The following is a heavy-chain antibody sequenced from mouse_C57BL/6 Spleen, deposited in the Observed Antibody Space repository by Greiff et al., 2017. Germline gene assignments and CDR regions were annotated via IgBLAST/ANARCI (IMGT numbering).Heavy chain of an antibody. J-gene: IGHJ2*01. V-gene: IGHV2-6*03. Sequence: QVQLKESGPGLVAPSQSLSITCTVSGFSLTSSGVHWVRQPPGKGLEWLVVLWSDGSTTYNSALKSRLSISKDNSKSQVFLKMNSLQTDDTAMYYCARSDDYDVYFDYWGQGTTLTVAS. CDR1: GFSLTSSG. CDR2: LWSDGST. CDR3: ARSDDYDVYFDY. D-gene: IGHD2-4*01.